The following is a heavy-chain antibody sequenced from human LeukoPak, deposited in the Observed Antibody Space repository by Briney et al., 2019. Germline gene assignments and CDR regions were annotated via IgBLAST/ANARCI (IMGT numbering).Heavy chain of an antibody. CDR2: ISSSDSTI. V-gene: IGHV3-48*03. D-gene: IGHD3-10*02. CDR1: GFTFSSYE. CDR3: AELGITMIGGV. Sequence: PGRSLRLSCAASGFTFSSYEMNWVRQASGKGLEWVSYISSSDSTIYYADSVKGRFTISRDNAKNSLYLQMNSLGAEDTAVYYCAELGITMIGGVWGKGTTVTISS. J-gene: IGHJ6*04.